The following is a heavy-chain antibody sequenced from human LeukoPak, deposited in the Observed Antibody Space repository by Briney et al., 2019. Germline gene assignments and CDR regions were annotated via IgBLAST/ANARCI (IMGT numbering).Heavy chain of an antibody. CDR3: ARGTPQRYFDY. CDR1: GGSFSGYY. V-gene: IGHV4-34*01. Sequence: SETPSLTCAVYGGSFSGYYWSWIRQPPGKGLEWIGEINHSGSTNYNPSLKSRVTISVDTSKNQFSLKLSSVTAADTAVYYCARGTPQRYFDYWGQGTLVTVSS. CDR2: INHSGST. J-gene: IGHJ4*02.